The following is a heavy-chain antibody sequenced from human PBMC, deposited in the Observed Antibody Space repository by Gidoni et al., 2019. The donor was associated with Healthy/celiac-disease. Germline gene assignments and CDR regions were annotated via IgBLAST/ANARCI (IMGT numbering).Heavy chain of an antibody. J-gene: IGHJ6*02. CDR3: WGRGVSLYYYYYGMDV. Sequence: QVQLQQWGAGLLKPSETLSLTCAVYGGSFSGYYWSWIRQPPGKGLEWIGEINHSGSTNYNPSLKSRVTISVDTSKNQFSLKLSSVTAADTAVYYCWGRGVSLYYYYYGMDVWGQGTTVTVSS. CDR1: GGSFSGYY. V-gene: IGHV4-34*01. CDR2: INHSGST. D-gene: IGHD3-10*01.